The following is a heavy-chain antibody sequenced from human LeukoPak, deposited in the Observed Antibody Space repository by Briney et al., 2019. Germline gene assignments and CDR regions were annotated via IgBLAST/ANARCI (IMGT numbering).Heavy chain of an antibody. CDR1: GFIFSSYS. CDR2: ISSGSSTI. Sequence: GGTLRLSCAASGFIFSSYSMSCVRQAPGKGLEWVSYISSGSSTIYYADSVKGRFTISRDNAKNSLYLQMNSLRDEDTAVYYCARDGSGSYYKYFQHWGQGTLVTVSS. V-gene: IGHV3-48*02. J-gene: IGHJ1*01. D-gene: IGHD3-10*01. CDR3: ARDGSGSYYKYFQH.